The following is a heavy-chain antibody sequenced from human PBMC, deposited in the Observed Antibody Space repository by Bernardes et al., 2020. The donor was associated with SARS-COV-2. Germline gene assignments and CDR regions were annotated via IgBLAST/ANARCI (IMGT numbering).Heavy chain of an antibody. Sequence: SLSLSCAASGFTFSNYAMHWVRQAPGKGLEWVAVVSSDGNNKLYADSVKKGRFTISRDSSNNTLYLHMSSLRPEDTGVYYCARDGPLIFYTGGWYGDFDYWGPGTPVTVTS. D-gene: IGHD6-19*01. CDR3: ARDGPLIFYTGGWYGDFDY. V-gene: IGHV3-30-3*01. J-gene: IGHJ4*02. CDR1: GFTFSNYA. CDR2: VSSDGNNK.